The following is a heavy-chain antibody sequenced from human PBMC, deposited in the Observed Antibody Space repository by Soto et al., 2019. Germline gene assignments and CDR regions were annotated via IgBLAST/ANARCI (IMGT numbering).Heavy chain of an antibody. CDR2: ISYDGSNK. CDR1: GFTFGGFG. CDR3: AKDRGGSGWYYFDY. Sequence: GGSLRLSCAASGFTFGGFGMHWVSKAQGKWLEWVAVISYDGSNKYYADSVKGRFTISRDNSKNTLYLQMNSLRAEDTAVYYCAKDRGGSGWYYFDYWGQGTLVTVSS. D-gene: IGHD6-19*01. V-gene: IGHV3-30*18. J-gene: IGHJ4*02.